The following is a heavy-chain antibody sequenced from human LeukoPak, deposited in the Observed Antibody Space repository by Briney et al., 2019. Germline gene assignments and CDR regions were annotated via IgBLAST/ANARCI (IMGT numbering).Heavy chain of an antibody. D-gene: IGHD1-26*01. V-gene: IGHV3-66*01. CDR1: GFNVNSFF. CDR2: LYIGGFQ. CDR3: AREDREADV. J-gene: IGHJ3*01. Sequence: GGSLRLSCAASGFNVNSFFMSWVRQAPGKGLECVSLLYIGGFQYHADSVKGRFTVSRDTSNNIVYLQMNNLRAEDTAVYYCAREDREADVWGQGTMVTVSS.